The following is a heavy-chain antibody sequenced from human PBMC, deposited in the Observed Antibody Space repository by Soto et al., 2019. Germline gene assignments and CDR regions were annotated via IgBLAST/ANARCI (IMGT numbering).Heavy chain of an antibody. CDR2: FYYPGTT. J-gene: IGHJ5*02. V-gene: IGHV4-39*01. D-gene: IGHD6-6*01. CDR3: ARHLPYSSSSFSS. CDR1: GESVSSSTYF. Sequence: PSETLSLTCSVSGESVSSSTYFWGWIRHPPGKGLEWIGSFYYPGTTYYNPSLKSRVTISADTSKNHFSLTLTSVTATDTAVYYCARHLPYSSSSFSSWGQGTLVTVSS.